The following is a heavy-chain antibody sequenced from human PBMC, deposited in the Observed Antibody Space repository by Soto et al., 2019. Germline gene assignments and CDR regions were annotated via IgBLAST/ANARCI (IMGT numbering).Heavy chain of an antibody. Sequence: VQLVESGGGVVQPGRSLRLSCAASGFTFSDYAMHWVRQAPGKGLEWVAVVSHDGRNTHYADSVKGRFTISRDRSKNTVPLERTSLRAEDTAVYYCAKGGRQWLVTSDFNYWGQGALVTVSS. CDR3: AKGGRQWLVTSDFNY. V-gene: IGHV3-30*18. CDR1: GFTFSDYA. J-gene: IGHJ4*02. CDR2: VSHDGRNT. D-gene: IGHD6-19*01.